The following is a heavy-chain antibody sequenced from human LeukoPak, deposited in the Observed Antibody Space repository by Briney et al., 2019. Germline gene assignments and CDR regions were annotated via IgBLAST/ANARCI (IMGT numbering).Heavy chain of an antibody. V-gene: IGHV4-39*02. CDR3: ARDIAAAGTLVY. J-gene: IGHJ4*02. CDR2: MSYGGTT. CDR1: GGSISTNTYY. D-gene: IGHD6-13*01. Sequence: SETLSLTCTVSGGSISTNTYYWGWIRQPPGKGLEWIGSMSYGGTTYYNPSLKSRVTISVDTSKNQFSLKLSSVTAADTAVYYCARDIAAAGTLVYWGQGTLVTVSS.